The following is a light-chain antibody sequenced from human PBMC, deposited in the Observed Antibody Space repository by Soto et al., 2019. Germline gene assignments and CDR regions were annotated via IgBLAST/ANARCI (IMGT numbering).Light chain of an antibody. V-gene: IGLV2-11*01. J-gene: IGLJ1*01. CDR2: DVN. CDR3: CSYAGSYTYV. CDR1: SSDVGGYDY. Sequence: QSVLTQPRSVSGSPGQSVTISCTGTSSDVGGYDYVSWYQQHPGKAPKLMIYDVNKRPSGVPERFSGSKSGHTASLTFSGLQAEDEADYYCCSYAGSYTYVFATGTKVTVL.